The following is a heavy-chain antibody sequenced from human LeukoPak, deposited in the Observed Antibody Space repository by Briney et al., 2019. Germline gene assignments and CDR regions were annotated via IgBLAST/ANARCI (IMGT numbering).Heavy chain of an antibody. D-gene: IGHD2-21*01. V-gene: IGHV3-21*01. Sequence: GGSLRLSCAASGFTFSTYSMDWVRQAPGKGLEWVSSISISSYNVYYADSVKGRFTISRDNAKNSLYLQMNSLRAEDTAIYYCASHRAGVIRLGVDVWGQGTTVTVSS. J-gene: IGHJ6*02. CDR2: ISISSYNV. CDR1: GFTFSTYS. CDR3: ASHRAGVIRLGVDV.